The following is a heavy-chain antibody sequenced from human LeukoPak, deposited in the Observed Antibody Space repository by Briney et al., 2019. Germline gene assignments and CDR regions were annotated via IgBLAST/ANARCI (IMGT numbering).Heavy chain of an antibody. CDR2: ISGSGGDT. CDR1: GFTFSNYA. V-gene: IGHV3-23*01. J-gene: IGHJ4*02. CDR3: GFTSSWYYFDH. D-gene: IGHD6-13*01. Sequence: GGSLRLSCAASGFTFSNYAMNWVRQAPGKGLEWVSLISGSGGDTYYADSVKGRFTISRDNSKNTLYLQMNSPRAEDTAVYYCGFTSSWYYFDHWGRGTLVTVSS.